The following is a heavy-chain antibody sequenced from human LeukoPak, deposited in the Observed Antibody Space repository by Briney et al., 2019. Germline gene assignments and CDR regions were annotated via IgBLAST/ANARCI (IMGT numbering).Heavy chain of an antibody. D-gene: IGHD5-18*01. CDR2: IYYSGST. J-gene: IGHJ4*02. V-gene: IGHV4-59*01. Sequence: SETLSLTCTVSGGSISSYYWSWIRQPPGKGLEWIGYIYYSGSTNYNPSLKSRVTISVDTSKNQFSLKLSSVTAADTAVYYCARVARRRGNSYGYDYWGQGTLVTVSS. CDR3: ARVARRRGNSYGYDY. CDR1: GGSISSYY.